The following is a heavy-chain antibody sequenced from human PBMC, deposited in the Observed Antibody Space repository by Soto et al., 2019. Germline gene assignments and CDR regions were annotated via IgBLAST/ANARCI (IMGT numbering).Heavy chain of an antibody. CDR3: ARDRGMGVRGVWYNWNYPGPYGMDV. J-gene: IGHJ6*02. CDR1: GFTFSSHS. CDR2: ISSSSSYI. V-gene: IGHV3-21*01. D-gene: IGHD1-7*01. Sequence: GGSLRLSCAASGFTFSSHSMNWVRQAPGKGLEWVSSISSSSSYIYYADSVKGRFTISRDNAKNSLYLQMNSLRAEDTAVYYCARDRGMGVRGVWYNWNYPGPYGMDVWGQGTTVTVSS.